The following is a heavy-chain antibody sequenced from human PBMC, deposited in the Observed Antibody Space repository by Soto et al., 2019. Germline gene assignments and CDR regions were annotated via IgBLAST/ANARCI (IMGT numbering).Heavy chain of an antibody. CDR3: AADLGVTGTTYTDV. V-gene: IGHV1-58*01. CDR2: IVVGSGNT. Sequence: QLQLVQSGPEVKKPGTSVKVSCKASGFTFTSSAVQWVRQARGQRLEWIGWIVVGSGNTNYAQKFQERVTITRDMSTSTAYMELSSLRSEDTAVYYCAADLGVTGTTYTDVWGQGTTVTVSS. D-gene: IGHD1-7*01. J-gene: IGHJ6*02. CDR1: GFTFTSSA.